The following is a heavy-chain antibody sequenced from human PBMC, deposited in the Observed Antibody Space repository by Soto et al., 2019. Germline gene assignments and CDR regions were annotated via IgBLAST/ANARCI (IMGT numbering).Heavy chain of an antibody. Sequence: ASVKVSCKSSGYTFSMSGISWVRQAPGQGLEWMGWISGYNGNTNYEQKFQDRVTMTTDTTTNTAYMELRSLRSDDTAVYYWAREGPRPYYYYGMDVWGQGTTVTVSS. V-gene: IGHV1-18*01. CDR3: AREGPRPYYYYGMDV. CDR2: ISGYNGNT. CDR1: GYTFSMSG. J-gene: IGHJ6*02.